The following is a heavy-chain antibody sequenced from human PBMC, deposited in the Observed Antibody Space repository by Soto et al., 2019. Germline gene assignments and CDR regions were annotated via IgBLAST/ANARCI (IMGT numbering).Heavy chain of an antibody. CDR3: ARGQLVWYGDLTPYHRDMDV. V-gene: IGHV4-34*02. J-gene: IGHJ6*02. CDR2: ISHDGGT. CDR1: GGSFDDFY. D-gene: IGHD3-10*01. Sequence: QVQLQQWGAGLLRPSETLSLTCAFYGGSFDDFYWSWVRQSPGKGLEWVGEISHDGGTNYSPSLASLVSISVETSKNQFSLHLRAVTAADTGLYYCARGQLVWYGDLTPYHRDMDVWGQGTTVTVSS.